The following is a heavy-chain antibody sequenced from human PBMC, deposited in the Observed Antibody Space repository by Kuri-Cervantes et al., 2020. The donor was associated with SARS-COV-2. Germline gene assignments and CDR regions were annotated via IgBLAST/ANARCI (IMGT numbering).Heavy chain of an antibody. J-gene: IGHJ3*02. V-gene: IGHV4-61*01. CDR2: IYYSGST. CDR3: ARDLGSGGWLQSPNAFDI. Sequence: SETLSLTCTVSGGSVSSGSYYWSWIRQPPGKGLEWIGYIYYSGSTNYNPSLKSRVTISVDTSKNQFSLKLSSVTAADTAVYYCARDLGSGGWLQSPNAFDIWGQGKTV. D-gene: IGHD5-24*01. CDR1: GGSVSSGSYY.